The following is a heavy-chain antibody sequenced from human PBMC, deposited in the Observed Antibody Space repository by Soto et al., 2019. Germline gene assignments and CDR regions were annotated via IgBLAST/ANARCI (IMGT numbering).Heavy chain of an antibody. V-gene: IGHV1-69*05. J-gene: IGHJ4*02. CDR2: IIPSFGTT. CDR3: ARPWYGNSCPFWAY. Sequence: QTHGQRLEWMGGIIPSFGTTNYAQKFQGRVTITTDKSTSTDYMERSSLSSEDTAVFFFARPWYGNSCPFWAYWGWGTLVPVSS. D-gene: IGHD5-18*01.